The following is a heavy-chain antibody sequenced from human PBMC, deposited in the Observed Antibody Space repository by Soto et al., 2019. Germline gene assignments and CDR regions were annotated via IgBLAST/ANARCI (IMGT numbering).Heavy chain of an antibody. CDR2: SYYSGSS. J-gene: IGHJ4*02. V-gene: IGHV4-31*03. CDR3: ARNYYDRTGYDYFDY. CDR1: GGSISSRGYY. Sequence: QVQLQESGPGLVKPSQTLSLTCTVSGGSISSRGYYWSWIRQHPGKGLEWIGYSYYSGSSYYNPSLKSRLTISVDPSKNQFSLRLSSVTAADTAVYYCARNYYDRTGYDYFDYWGQGTLVTVSS. D-gene: IGHD3-22*01.